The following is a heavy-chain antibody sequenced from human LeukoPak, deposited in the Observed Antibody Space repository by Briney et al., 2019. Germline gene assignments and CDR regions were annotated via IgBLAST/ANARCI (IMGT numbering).Heavy chain of an antibody. CDR1: GSTFSSYE. CDR2: ISTSGSST. CDR3: ARVGGPRTFDI. J-gene: IGHJ3*02. D-gene: IGHD3-16*01. Sequence: QSGGSLRLSCVVSGSTFSSYEMSWVPQAPGKGLEGISHISTSGSSTNYADSVKGRFIISRDNAKNSVYLQMNSLRAEDTAVYYCARVGGPRTFDIWGQGTMVTVSS. V-gene: IGHV3-48*03.